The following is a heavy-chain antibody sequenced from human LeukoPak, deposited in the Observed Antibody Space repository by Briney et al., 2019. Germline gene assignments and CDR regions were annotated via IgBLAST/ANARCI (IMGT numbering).Heavy chain of an antibody. V-gene: IGHV1-69*13. CDR3: ARAGGLLWFGELSPGNPFDY. Sequence: GASVKVSCKASGGTFSSYAISWVRQAPGQGLEWMGGIIPIFSTANYAQKFQGRVTITADESTSTAYMELSSLRSEDTAVYYCARAGGLLWFGELSPGNPFDYWGQGTLVTVSS. CDR1: GGTFSSYA. CDR2: IIPIFSTA. J-gene: IGHJ4*02. D-gene: IGHD3-10*01.